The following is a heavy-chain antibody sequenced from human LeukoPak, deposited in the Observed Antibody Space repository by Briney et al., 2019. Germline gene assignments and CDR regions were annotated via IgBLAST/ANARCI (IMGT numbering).Heavy chain of an antibody. Sequence: GGSLRLSCAASGFTFSSYAMSWVRQAPGKGLEWVSISSSGGSTYYAGSVKGRFTISRDNSKNTLYLQMNSLRAEDTAVYYCAKGLRSPVTTRTFDYWGQGTLVTVSS. V-gene: IGHV3-23*01. CDR2: ISSSGGST. CDR1: GFTFSSYA. CDR3: AKGLRSPVTTRTFDY. D-gene: IGHD4-17*01. J-gene: IGHJ4*02.